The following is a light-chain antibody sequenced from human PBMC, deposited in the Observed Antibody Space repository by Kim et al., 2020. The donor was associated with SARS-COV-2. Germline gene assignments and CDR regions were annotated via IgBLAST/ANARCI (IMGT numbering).Light chain of an antibody. V-gene: IGLV3-19*01. CDR1: SRRSFY. CDR3: NSGGTSGNHHVV. CDR2: DKN. J-gene: IGLJ2*01. Sequence: LGQTVRITCQADSRRSFYASWYQKKTGQGPVLSIYDKNSRPSGIPDRFSGASAGNTAALTITGAQGEDEADYYCNSGGTSGNHHVVCGGGTQLTVL.